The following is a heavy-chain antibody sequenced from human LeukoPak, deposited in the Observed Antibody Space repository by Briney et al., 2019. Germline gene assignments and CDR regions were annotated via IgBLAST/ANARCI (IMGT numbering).Heavy chain of an antibody. Sequence: SETLSLTCAVYGGSFSGYYWSWIRQPPGKGLEWIGEINHSGSTNYNPSLKSRVTISVDTSKNQFSLKLSSVTAADTAVYYCARAPIYGGNPHNDYWGQGTLVTVSS. CDR2: INHSGST. CDR1: GGSFSGYY. D-gene: IGHD4-23*01. V-gene: IGHV4-34*01. J-gene: IGHJ4*02. CDR3: ARAPIYGGNPHNDY.